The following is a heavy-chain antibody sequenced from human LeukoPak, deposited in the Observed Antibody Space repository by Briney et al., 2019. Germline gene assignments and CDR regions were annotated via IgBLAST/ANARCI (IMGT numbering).Heavy chain of an antibody. V-gene: IGHV1-2*02. D-gene: IGHD5-12*01. Sequence: ASVKVSCKASGYTFTGYYMHWVRQAPGQGLEWMGWINPNSGGTNYAQKFQGRVTMTRDTSISTAYMELSRLRSDDTAVYYCARDLSSMTIVATTNAFDYWGQGTLVIVSS. CDR1: GYTFTGYY. J-gene: IGHJ4*02. CDR3: ARDLSSMTIVATTNAFDY. CDR2: INPNSGGT.